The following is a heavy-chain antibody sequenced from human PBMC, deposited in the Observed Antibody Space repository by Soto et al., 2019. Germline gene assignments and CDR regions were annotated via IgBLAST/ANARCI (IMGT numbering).Heavy chain of an antibody. CDR3: ARHDYSNTHMDV. V-gene: IGHV1-58*01. CDR1: GFTFTSSA. CDR2: IVVGSGNT. Sequence: SVKVSCKASGFTFTSSAVQWVRQARGQRLEWIGWIVVGSGNTNYAQKLQERVTITRDMSTSTAYMELSSLRSEDTAMYYCARHDYSNTHMDVWGQGTTVTVSS. D-gene: IGHD4-4*01. J-gene: IGHJ6*02.